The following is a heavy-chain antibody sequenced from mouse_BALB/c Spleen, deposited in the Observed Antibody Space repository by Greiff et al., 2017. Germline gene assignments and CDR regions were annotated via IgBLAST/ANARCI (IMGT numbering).Heavy chain of an antibody. V-gene: IGHV2-9*02. CDR1: GFSLTSYG. J-gene: IGHJ2*01. Sequence: VMLVESGPGLVAPSQSLSITCTVSGFSLTSYGVHWVRQPPGKGLEWLGVIWAGGSTNYNSALMSRLSISKDNSKSQVFLKMNSLQTDDTAMYYCARDQGHYFDYWGQGTTLTVSS. CDR2: IWAGGST. CDR3: ARDQGHYFDY.